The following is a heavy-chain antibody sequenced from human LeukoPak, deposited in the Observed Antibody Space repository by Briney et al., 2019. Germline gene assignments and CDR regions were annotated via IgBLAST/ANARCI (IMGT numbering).Heavy chain of an antibody. J-gene: IGHJ4*02. V-gene: IGHV6-1*01. Sequence: QTLSLTCAISGDSVSSNSVAWNRIRQSPSRGLEWLGRTYYRSKWYTDYAVSVKSRITINPDTSRNQFSLHLNSVTPEDTAVYYCARDRGYVFDYWGQETLGTVSS. CDR3: ARDRGYVFDY. CDR2: TYYRSKWYT. D-gene: IGHD5-12*01. CDR1: GDSVSSNSVA.